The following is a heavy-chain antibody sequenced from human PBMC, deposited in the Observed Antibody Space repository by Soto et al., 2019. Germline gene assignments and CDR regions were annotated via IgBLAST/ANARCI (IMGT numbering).Heavy chain of an antibody. CDR1: GDSISSYY. J-gene: IGHJ4*02. D-gene: IGHD2-15*01. CDR2: IYYSGST. V-gene: IGHV4-59*08. CDR3: ARGMELLRYYFDY. Sequence: QVQLQESGPGLVKPSETLSLTCTVSGDSISSYYWSWIRQPPGKGLEWIGYIYYSGSTNYNPSLKSRVPISVDTSKHQLSLKPSSVTAADTAVYYCARGMELLRYYFDYWGQGTLVTVSS.